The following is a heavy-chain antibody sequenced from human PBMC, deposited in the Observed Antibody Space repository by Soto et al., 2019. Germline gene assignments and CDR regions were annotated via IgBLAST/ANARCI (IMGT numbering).Heavy chain of an antibody. CDR1: GGSISSYY. CDR2: IYYSGST. Sequence: QVQLQESGPGLVKPSETLSLTCTVSGGSISSYYWSWIRQPPGKGLEWIGDIYYSGSTNYNPSLKSRVTISVDTSKNQFSLKLSSVTAADTAVYYCARGIYGSGSYYMAAMYYFDYWGQGTLVTVSS. D-gene: IGHD3-10*01. CDR3: ARGIYGSGSYYMAAMYYFDY. J-gene: IGHJ4*02. V-gene: IGHV4-59*01.